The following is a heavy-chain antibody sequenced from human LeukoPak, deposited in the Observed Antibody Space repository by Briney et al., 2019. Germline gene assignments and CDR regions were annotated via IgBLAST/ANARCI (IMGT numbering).Heavy chain of an antibody. Sequence: ASVKVSCKXSGYTFTSYGISWVRQAPGQGLEWMGWISAYNGNTNYAQKLQGRVTMTTDTSTSTAYMELRSLRSDDTAVYYCASLYSGSYGAYYYMDVWGKGTTVTVSS. CDR3: ASLYSGSYGAYYYMDV. V-gene: IGHV1-18*01. D-gene: IGHD1-26*01. J-gene: IGHJ6*03. CDR2: ISAYNGNT. CDR1: GYTFTSYG.